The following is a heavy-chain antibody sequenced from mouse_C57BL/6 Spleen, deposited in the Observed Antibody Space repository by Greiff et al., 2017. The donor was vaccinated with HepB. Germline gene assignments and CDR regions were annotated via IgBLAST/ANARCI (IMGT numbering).Heavy chain of an antibody. J-gene: IGHJ4*01. D-gene: IGHD4-1*02. Sequence: EVKVVESGPSLVRPSQTLSLTCTVTGFSINSDCYWIWIRQFPGNKLEYIGYTFYSGITYYNPSLESRTYITRDTSKNQFSLKLSSVTTEDTATYYCARGQLGREDYYAMDYWGQGTSVTVSS. V-gene: IGHV3-3*01. CDR3: ARGQLGREDYYAMDY. CDR1: GFSINSDCY. CDR2: TFYSGIT.